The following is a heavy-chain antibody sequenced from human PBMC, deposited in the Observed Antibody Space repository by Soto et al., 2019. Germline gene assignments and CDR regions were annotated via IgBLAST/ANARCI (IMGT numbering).Heavy chain of an antibody. CDR1: GGTFSSYA. V-gene: IGHV1-69*13. CDR3: ARGSWDSRGLYYYYGMDV. D-gene: IGHD6-13*01. J-gene: IGHJ6*02. Sequence: SVKVSCKASGGTFSSYAISWVRQAPGQGLEWMGGIIPIFGTANYAQKFQGRVTITADESTSTAYMELSSLRSEDTAVYYCARGSWDSRGLYYYYGMDVWGQGTTVTVSS. CDR2: IIPIFGTA.